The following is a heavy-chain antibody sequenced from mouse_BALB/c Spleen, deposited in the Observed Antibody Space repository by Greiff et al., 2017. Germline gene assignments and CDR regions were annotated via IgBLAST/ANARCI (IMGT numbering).Heavy chain of an antibody. V-gene: IGHV1-5*01. CDR2: IYPGNSDT. J-gene: IGHJ4*01. CDR1: GYTFTSYW. Sequence: LQQSGTVLARPGASVKMSCKASGYTFTSYWMHWVKQRPGQGLEWIGAIYPGNSDTSYNQKFKGKAKLTAVTSTSTAYMELSSLTNEDSAVYYCTRWIYDGYYHAMDYWGQGTSVTVSS. CDR3: TRWIYDGYYHAMDY. D-gene: IGHD2-3*01.